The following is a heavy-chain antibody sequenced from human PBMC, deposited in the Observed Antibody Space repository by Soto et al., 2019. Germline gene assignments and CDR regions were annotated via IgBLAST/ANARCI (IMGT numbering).Heavy chain of an antibody. Sequence: QLQLVESGGGVVQPGRSLRLSCVVSKFTFSDYGMHWIRQAPDKGLEWLGTIWYDGSKKIYGASVRGRFTIFRDNSKNTLYLQMNSLSVEDTAVYYCVRDTYDTSADYWGRGSLVIVSS. V-gene: IGHV3-33*01. D-gene: IGHD3-22*01. CDR1: KFTFSDYG. CDR2: IWYDGSKK. CDR3: VRDTYDTSADY. J-gene: IGHJ4*02.